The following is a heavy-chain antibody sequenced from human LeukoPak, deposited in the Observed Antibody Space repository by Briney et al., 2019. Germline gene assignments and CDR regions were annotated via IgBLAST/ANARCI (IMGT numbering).Heavy chain of an antibody. CDR3: ARGQYYDILTGYYKYYFDY. Sequence: PSETLSLTCAVYGGTFSGYYWSWIRQPPGKRLEWVGESNDSGGTNYNPSLKSRVTISADKSKNQVSLKLTSVTAADTAVYYCARGQYYDILTGYYKYYFDYWGQGTLVTVSS. D-gene: IGHD3-9*01. CDR1: GGTFSGYY. CDR2: SNDSGGT. J-gene: IGHJ4*02. V-gene: IGHV4-34*01.